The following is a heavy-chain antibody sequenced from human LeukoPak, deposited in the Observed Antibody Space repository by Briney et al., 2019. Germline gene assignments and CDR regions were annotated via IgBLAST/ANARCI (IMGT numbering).Heavy chain of an antibody. V-gene: IGHV1-8*01. Sequence: ASVKVFCKASGYTFTSYDINWVRQATGQGLEWMGWMNPNSGNTGYAQKFQGRVTMTRNTSISTAYMELSSLRSEDTAVYYCARAYSYGKGYYYYGMDVWGQGTTVTVSS. J-gene: IGHJ6*02. D-gene: IGHD5-18*01. CDR2: MNPNSGNT. CDR3: ARAYSYGKGYYYYGMDV. CDR1: GYTFTSYD.